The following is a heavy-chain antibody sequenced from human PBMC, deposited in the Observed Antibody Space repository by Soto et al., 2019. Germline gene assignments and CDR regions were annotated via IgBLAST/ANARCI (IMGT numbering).Heavy chain of an antibody. V-gene: IGHV4-31*03. CDR2: IYYSGST. D-gene: IGHD2-15*01. Sequence: QVQLQESGPGLVKPSQTLSLTCTVSGGSISSGGYYWSWIRQHPGKGLEWIGYIYYSGSTYYNPSXXGRVTISVDTXXNXFXQKLSSVTAADTAVYYCARDKVVVAATPGPYYGMDVWGQGTTVTVSS. J-gene: IGHJ6*02. CDR1: GGSISSGGYY. CDR3: ARDKVVVAATPGPYYGMDV.